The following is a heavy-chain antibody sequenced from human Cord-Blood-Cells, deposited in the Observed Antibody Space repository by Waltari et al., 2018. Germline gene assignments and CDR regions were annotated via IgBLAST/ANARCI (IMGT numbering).Heavy chain of an antibody. Sequence: QVQLQQWGAGLLKPSETLSLTCAVYGGSFSGYYWSWIRQPPGKGLEWIGEINHSGSTNSNPSRKSRVTISVDTSKNQFSLKLSSVTAADTPVYYCARRGYYYGSGSAFDIWGQGTMVTVSS. J-gene: IGHJ3*02. CDR3: ARRGYYYGSGSAFDI. CDR2: INHSGST. V-gene: IGHV4-34*01. D-gene: IGHD3-10*01. CDR1: GGSFSGYY.